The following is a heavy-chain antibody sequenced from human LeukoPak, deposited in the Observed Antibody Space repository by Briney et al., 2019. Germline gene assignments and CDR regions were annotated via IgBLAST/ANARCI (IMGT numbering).Heavy chain of an antibody. Sequence: GSSVKVSCKASGGTFSSYAISWVRQAPGRGLEWMGGIIPIFGTANYAQKFQGRVTITTDESTSTAYMELSSLRSEDTAVYYCTTYYYDSSGYSNWFDPWGQGTLVTVSS. D-gene: IGHD3-22*01. V-gene: IGHV1-69*05. CDR2: IIPIFGTA. J-gene: IGHJ5*02. CDR3: TTYYYDSSGYSNWFDP. CDR1: GGTFSSYA.